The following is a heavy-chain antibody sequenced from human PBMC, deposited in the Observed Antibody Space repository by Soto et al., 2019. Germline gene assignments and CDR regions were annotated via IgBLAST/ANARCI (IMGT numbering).Heavy chain of an antibody. Sequence: QVQLQESGPGLVKPSETLSLTCTVSGGSISSYYWSWIRQPPGKGLEWIGYIYYSGSTNYNPSLKSRVTISVDTSQNQFSRRLRSVTAADTAVYYWAMTGIAAAGNFDYGGQGTLVTVSS. D-gene: IGHD6-13*01. CDR3: AMTGIAAAGNFDY. CDR1: GGSISSYY. J-gene: IGHJ4*02. V-gene: IGHV4-59*01. CDR2: IYYSGST.